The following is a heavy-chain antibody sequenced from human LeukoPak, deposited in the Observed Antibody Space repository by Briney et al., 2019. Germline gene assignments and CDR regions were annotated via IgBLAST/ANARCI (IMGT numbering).Heavy chain of an antibody. J-gene: IGHJ4*02. D-gene: IGHD4-17*01. CDR3: ARAFSTTAFDY. CDR2: ISDDGSNK. CDR1: GGSFSGYY. V-gene: IGHV3-30*03. Sequence: LSLTCAVYGGSFSGYYWSWIRQPPGKGLEWVAVISDDGSNKYYAESVKGQFTISRDNSKNTLYLQMNSLRAEDTAVYYCARAFSTTAFDYWGQGTLVTVSS.